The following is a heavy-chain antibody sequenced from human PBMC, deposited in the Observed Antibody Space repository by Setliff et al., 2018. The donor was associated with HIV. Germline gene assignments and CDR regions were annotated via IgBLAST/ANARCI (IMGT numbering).Heavy chain of an antibody. CDR2: MYYSGST. J-gene: IGHJ6*03. Sequence: PSETLSLTCSVSGGSISSSSDYWGWIRQPPGKGLEWIGSMYYSGSTYYNPSLKSRVTISVDTSKNQVSLKLTSVTAADTALYYCAREGFYNSYYYYMDVWGIGTTVTVSS. CDR3: AREGFYNSYYYYMDV. V-gene: IGHV4-39*07. D-gene: IGHD2-2*02. CDR1: GGSISSSSDY.